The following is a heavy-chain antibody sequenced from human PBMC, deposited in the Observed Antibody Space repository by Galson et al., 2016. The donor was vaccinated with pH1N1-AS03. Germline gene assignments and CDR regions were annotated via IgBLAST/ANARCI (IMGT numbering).Heavy chain of an antibody. J-gene: IGHJ3*02. V-gene: IGHV3-30-3*01. CDR2: ISHDGSNK. D-gene: IGHD3-16*02. Sequence: SLRLSCAASGFTFSNYAVHWVRQAPGKGLEWVTIISHDGSNKYYADFVKGRFTISRDNSKNTLYLQMNSLRAEDTAVYYCTRAALGGPFDAFDIWGQGTMVTVSS. CDR3: TRAALGGPFDAFDI. CDR1: GFTFSNYA.